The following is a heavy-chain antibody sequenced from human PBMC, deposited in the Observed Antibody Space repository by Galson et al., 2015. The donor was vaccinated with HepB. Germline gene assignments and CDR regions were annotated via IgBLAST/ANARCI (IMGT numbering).Heavy chain of an antibody. J-gene: IGHJ3*02. Sequence: SLRLSCAASGFTFSSYSMNWVRQAPGKGLEWVSYISSGSSTIYSADSVKGRFTISRGNAKNSLYLQMNGLRAEDTAVYYCARDHRHSWAFDIWGQGTMVTVSS. CDR2: ISSGSSTI. V-gene: IGHV3-48*01. CDR1: GFTFSSYS. CDR3: ARDHRHSWAFDI. D-gene: IGHD1-26*01.